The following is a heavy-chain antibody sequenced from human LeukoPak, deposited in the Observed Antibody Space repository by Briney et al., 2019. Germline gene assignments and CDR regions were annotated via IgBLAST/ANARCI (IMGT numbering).Heavy chain of an antibody. CDR1: GFIFSDYA. CDR2: ISVSEGTT. D-gene: IGHD3-10*01. CDR3: VKAPSGLIKGSYDV. V-gene: IGHV3-23*01. Sequence: GGSLRLSCVASGFIFSDYAVTWVRQAPGKGLVWVSSISVSEGTTHYADSVKGRFTISRDNSKNTLYLQMNNLGVDDTAVYYCVKAPSGLIKGSYDVWGQGTMVTVSS. J-gene: IGHJ3*01.